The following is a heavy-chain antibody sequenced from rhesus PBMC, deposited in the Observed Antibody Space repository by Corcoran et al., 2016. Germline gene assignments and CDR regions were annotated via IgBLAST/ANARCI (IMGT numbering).Heavy chain of an antibody. V-gene: IGHV4-80*01. D-gene: IGHD4-29*01. CDR1: GGSIRSNW. CDR2: IDGNGGNT. CDR3: ARAPSGSPPL. Sequence: QVQLQETGPGLVKPSETLSLTCAVSGGSIRSNWWSWIRQPPWKGLEWIGDIDGNGGNTNYHPSRKGRFTISRDASKNQFSLNLNVATAADTAVYYCARAPSGSPPLWGQGVLVTVSS. J-gene: IGHJ4*01.